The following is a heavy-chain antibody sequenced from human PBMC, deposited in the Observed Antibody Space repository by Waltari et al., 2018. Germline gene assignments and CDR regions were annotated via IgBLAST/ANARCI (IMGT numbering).Heavy chain of an antibody. CDR3: ARLAPKTYRSPVPGRDYYYGLDV. CDR2: IIGDGSTS. CDR1: GFTYGNPW. J-gene: IGHJ6*02. D-gene: IGHD6-13*01. Sequence: EEQLVESGGGFVQPGGSLRLTYAAAGFTYGNPWMHWVRQAPGNGLVGVKRIIGDGSTSTNANSVKGRFTISRDNTKKTLYLQMKRLRVEDTAVYYCARLAPKTYRSPVPGRDYYYGLDVWGQGTTVTVSS. V-gene: IGHV3-74*01.